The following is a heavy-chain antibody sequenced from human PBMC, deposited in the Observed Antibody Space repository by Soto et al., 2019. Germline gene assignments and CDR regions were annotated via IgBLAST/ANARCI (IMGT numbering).Heavy chain of an antibody. CDR2: ISGGGDNT. J-gene: IGHJ1*01. D-gene: IGHD2-2*01. V-gene: IGHV3-23*01. CDR3: ARDIGYCFSTSCYFGH. CDR1: GFTCSSYA. Sequence: GRPLRLSCATSGFTCSSYAMRWVRQAPGKGLDWVSAISGGGDNTYYADSVKGRFTISRDNSKNTLFLQVNSLRAEDTAVYYCARDIGYCFSTSCYFGHWGQGTLVTVSS.